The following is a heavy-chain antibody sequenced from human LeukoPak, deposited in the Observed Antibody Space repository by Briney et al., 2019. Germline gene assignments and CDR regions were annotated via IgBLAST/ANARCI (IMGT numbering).Heavy chain of an antibody. CDR3: AKDEGDSGYSGYDSRPSFDY. V-gene: IGHV3-53*01. J-gene: IGHJ4*02. D-gene: IGHD5-12*01. Sequence: LPGGSLRLSCAASGITVSSNYMSWVRQAPGKGLEWVSVIYSGSVYSGGSTNHADSVKGRFTISRDNSKNTLYLQMNSLRAEDTAVYYCAKDEGDSGYSGYDSRPSFDYWGQGTLVTVSS. CDR2: IYSGSVYSGGST. CDR1: GITVSSNY.